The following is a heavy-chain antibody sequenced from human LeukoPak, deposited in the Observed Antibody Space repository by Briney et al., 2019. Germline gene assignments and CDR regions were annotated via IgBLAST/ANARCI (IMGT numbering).Heavy chain of an antibody. Sequence: GRSLRLSCTASGFTFGDYAMSWFRQAPGKGLEWVGFIRSKAYGGTTEYAASVKGRFTISRDDSKSIAYLQMNSLKTEDTAVYYCTRAVVSCGGDCYHWFDPWGQGTLVTVSS. CDR1: GFTFGDYA. J-gene: IGHJ5*02. CDR3: TRAVVSCGGDCYHWFDP. CDR2: IRSKAYGGTT. D-gene: IGHD2-21*02. V-gene: IGHV3-49*03.